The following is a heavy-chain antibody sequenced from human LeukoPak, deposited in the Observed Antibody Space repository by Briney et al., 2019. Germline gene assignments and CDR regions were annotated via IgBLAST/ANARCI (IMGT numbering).Heavy chain of an antibody. Sequence: GGSLRLSCATSELSFSNFAMNWVRQAPGKGLEWISYINYDNRTIYYADSVKGRFVISRDGAKNTVFLQLNSLRVEDTAVYYCAPASYYDTSGFKSYWYFDIWGRGTLVTVSS. V-gene: IGHV3-48*01. CDR3: APASYYDTSGFKSYWYFDI. CDR1: ELSFSNFA. CDR2: INYDNRTI. D-gene: IGHD3-22*01. J-gene: IGHJ2*01.